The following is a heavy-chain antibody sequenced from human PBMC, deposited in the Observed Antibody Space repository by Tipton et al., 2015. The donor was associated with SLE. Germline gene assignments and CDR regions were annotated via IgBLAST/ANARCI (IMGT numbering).Heavy chain of an antibody. CDR3: ARVRVVAATGWFDS. CDR2: IYYSGHT. D-gene: IGHD2-15*01. J-gene: IGHJ5*01. Sequence: TLSLTCTVSGGSISNYYWSWIRQSPGKGLEWIGYIYYSGHTDYNPSLKSRVTLSVDTSKSQFSFSLRLSSVTAADTALYYCARVRVVAATGWFDSWGQGTLVTVSS. V-gene: IGHV4-59*01. CDR1: GGSISNYY.